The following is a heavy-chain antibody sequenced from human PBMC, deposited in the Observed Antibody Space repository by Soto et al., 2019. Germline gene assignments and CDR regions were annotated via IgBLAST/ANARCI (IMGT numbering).Heavy chain of an antibody. CDR1: GGSISSYY. Sequence: SGDLSLTCTVSGGSISSYYWSWIRQPPGKGLEWIGYIYYSGSTNYNPSLKSRVTISVDTSKNQFSLKLSSVTAADTAVYYCAREYKGYCSGGSCSPNDAFDIWGQGTMVTVSS. D-gene: IGHD2-15*01. CDR3: AREYKGYCSGGSCSPNDAFDI. CDR2: IYYSGST. V-gene: IGHV4-59*01. J-gene: IGHJ3*02.